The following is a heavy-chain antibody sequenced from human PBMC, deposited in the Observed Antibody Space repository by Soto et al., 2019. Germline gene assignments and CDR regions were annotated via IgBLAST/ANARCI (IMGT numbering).Heavy chain of an antibody. CDR3: ARARSGSYGFWYFDL. J-gene: IGHJ2*01. CDR1: GGSISSSSYY. Sequence: SETLSLTCTASGGSISSSSYYWGWIRQPPGKGLEWTGSIYYSGSTYYNPSLKSRVTISVDTSKNQFSLKLNSVTAADTAVYYCARARSGSYGFWYFDLWGRGTLVTVSS. D-gene: IGHD3-10*01. V-gene: IGHV4-39*07. CDR2: IYYSGST.